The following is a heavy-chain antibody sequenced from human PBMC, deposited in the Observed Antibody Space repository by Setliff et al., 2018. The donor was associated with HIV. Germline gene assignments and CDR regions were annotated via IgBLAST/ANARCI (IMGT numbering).Heavy chain of an antibody. CDR3: ATRPADSKWYGVFDY. Sequence: PSETLSLTCTVSGGSISSHYWSWIRQSPGKGLEWIGYIYTSGITNYNPSLKSRVTISVDTSKNQFSLKLNSVTAADTAVYYCATRPADSKWYGVFDYWGQGTLVTVPQ. CDR1: GGSISSHY. CDR2: IYTSGIT. V-gene: IGHV4-4*09. D-gene: IGHD6-13*01. J-gene: IGHJ4*02.